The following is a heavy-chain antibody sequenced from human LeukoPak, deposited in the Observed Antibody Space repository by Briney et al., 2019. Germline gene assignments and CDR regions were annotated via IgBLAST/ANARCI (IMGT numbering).Heavy chain of an antibody. CDR3: AKSRVVAVYNWFDP. V-gene: IGHV3-23*01. CDR2: ISGSGGST. J-gene: IGHJ5*02. Sequence: GGSLRLSCAASGFTFSSYAMSWVRQAPGKGLEWVSAISGSGGSTYYADPVKGRFTISRDNSKNTLYLQMNSLRAEDTAVYYCAKSRVVAVYNWFDPWGQGTLVTVSS. CDR1: GFTFSSYA. D-gene: IGHD2-15*01.